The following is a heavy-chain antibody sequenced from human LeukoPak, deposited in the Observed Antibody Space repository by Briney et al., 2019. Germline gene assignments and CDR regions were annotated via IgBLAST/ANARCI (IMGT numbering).Heavy chain of an antibody. Sequence: PSETLSLTCAVYGGSFSGYYWSWIRQPPGKGLEWIGEINHSGSTNYNPSLKSRVTISVDTSKNQLSLKLSSVTAADTAVYYCATGRVWFDYWGQGTLVTVSS. J-gene: IGHJ4*02. CDR2: INHSGST. V-gene: IGHV4-34*01. CDR1: GGSFSGYY. CDR3: ATGRVWFDY. D-gene: IGHD3-10*01.